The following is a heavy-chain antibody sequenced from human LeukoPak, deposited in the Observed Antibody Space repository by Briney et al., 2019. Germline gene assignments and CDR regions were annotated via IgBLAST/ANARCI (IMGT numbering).Heavy chain of an antibody. CDR1: GYTFTNYY. CDR3: ARDPGGAWYFDY. Sequence: ASVKVSCKASGYTFTNYYMHWVRQAPGQGLEWMGIINPSGGSTSYAQKFQGRVTMTRDTSTSTVYMELSNLRSEDTAVYYCARDPGGAWYFDYWGQGTLVTVSS. J-gene: IGHJ4*02. CDR2: INPSGGST. D-gene: IGHD3-10*01. V-gene: IGHV1-46*01.